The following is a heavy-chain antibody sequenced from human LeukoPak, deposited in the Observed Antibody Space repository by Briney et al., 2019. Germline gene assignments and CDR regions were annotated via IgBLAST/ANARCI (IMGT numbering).Heavy chain of an antibody. Sequence: ASGTVSCKASGYTFTSYGISGVRQAPGQGLEWMGWISAYNGNTNYAQKLQGRVTMTTDTSTSTAYMERRSLRSDDTAVYYCARSELGMDWYFELWGRGTLVTVSS. J-gene: IGHJ2*01. CDR1: GYTFTSYG. V-gene: IGHV1-18*04. CDR2: ISAYNGNT. CDR3: ARSELGMDWYFEL. D-gene: IGHD7-27*01.